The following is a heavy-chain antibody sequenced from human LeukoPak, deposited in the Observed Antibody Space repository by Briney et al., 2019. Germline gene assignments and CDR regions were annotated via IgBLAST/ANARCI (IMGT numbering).Heavy chain of an antibody. CDR3: AKDTYSSSWYWFDP. J-gene: IGHJ5*02. V-gene: IGHV3-30*18. D-gene: IGHD6-13*01. CDR2: ISYDGSNK. Sequence: GGSLRLSCAASGFTFGSYGMHWVRQAPGKGLEWVAVISYDGSNKYYADSVKGRFTISRDNSKNTLYLQMNSLRAEDTAVYYCAKDTYSSSWYWFDPWGQGTLVTVSS. CDR1: GFTFGSYG.